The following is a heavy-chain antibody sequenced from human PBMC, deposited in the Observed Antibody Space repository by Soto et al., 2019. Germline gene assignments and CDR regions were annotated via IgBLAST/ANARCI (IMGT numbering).Heavy chain of an antibody. CDR2: INYSGST. V-gene: IGHV4-31*01. CDR3: AREARYYYSWGNFVY. D-gene: IGHD3-16*01. CDR1: GGSISSGGYY. J-gene: IGHJ4*02. Sequence: QVPLQESSPGLVKPSQTLSLTCTVSGGSISSGGYYWSWILQHPGKGLEWIGYINYSGSTYYNPSLKRQVTTSEHTPKNQFALNLSSVTAADTAVYYCAREARYYYSWGNFVYLGQGTLVTFPS.